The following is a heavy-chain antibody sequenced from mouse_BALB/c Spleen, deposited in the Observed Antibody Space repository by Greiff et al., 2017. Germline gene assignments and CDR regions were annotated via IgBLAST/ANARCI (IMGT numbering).Heavy chain of an antibody. CDR3: AQGREDTMIEGY. Sequence: VQLQQSGAELAKPGASVKMSCKASGYTFTSYWMHWVKQRPGQGLEWIGYINPSTGYTEYNQKFKDKATLTADKSSSTAYMQLSSLTSEDSAVYYCAQGREDTMIEGYWGQGTTLTVSS. CDR2: INPSTGYT. V-gene: IGHV1-7*01. D-gene: IGHD2-4*01. CDR1: GYTFTSYW. J-gene: IGHJ2*01.